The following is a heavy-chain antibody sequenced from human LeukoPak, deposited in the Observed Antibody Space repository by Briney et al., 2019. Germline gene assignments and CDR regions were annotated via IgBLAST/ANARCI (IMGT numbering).Heavy chain of an antibody. CDR2: IYHSGST. D-gene: IGHD2-15*01. CDR3: ATARCSGDGCYPNWIDP. Sequence: SETLSLTCTVSGYSISSGYYWGWIRQPPGKGLEWIGSIYHSGSTYYNPSLKSRVTIAVGTSKNQFSLKLTSVTAADTAVYYCATARCSGDGCYPNWIDPWGQGTLVSVSS. V-gene: IGHV4-38-2*02. J-gene: IGHJ5*02. CDR1: GYSISSGYY.